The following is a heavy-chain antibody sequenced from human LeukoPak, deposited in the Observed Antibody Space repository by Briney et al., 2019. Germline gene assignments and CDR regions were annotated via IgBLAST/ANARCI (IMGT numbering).Heavy chain of an antibody. D-gene: IGHD3-10*01. V-gene: IGHV5-51*01. CDR2: IYPGDSDT. J-gene: IGHJ3*02. CDR3: ARHYGSGSVDAFDI. CDR1: GYRFTSYW. Sequence: GESLQISCKGSGYRFTSYWIAWVRQMPGKGLEWMGIIYPGDSDTRYSPSFQGQVTISADKSISTAHLQWSSLKASDTAMYYCARHYGSGSVDAFDIWGQGTMVTVSS.